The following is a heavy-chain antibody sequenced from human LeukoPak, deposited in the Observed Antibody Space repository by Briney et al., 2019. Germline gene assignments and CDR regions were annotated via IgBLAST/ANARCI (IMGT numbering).Heavy chain of an antibody. Sequence: PGRSLRLSCAASGFTFSSYSMNWVRQAPGKGLEWVSSISSSSSYIYYADSVKGRFTISRDNAKNSLYLQMNSLRAEDTAVYYCARDPINYYGSGSYDYWGQGTLVTVSS. V-gene: IGHV3-21*01. CDR2: ISSSSSYI. J-gene: IGHJ4*02. D-gene: IGHD3-10*01. CDR1: GFTFSSYS. CDR3: ARDPINYYGSGSYDY.